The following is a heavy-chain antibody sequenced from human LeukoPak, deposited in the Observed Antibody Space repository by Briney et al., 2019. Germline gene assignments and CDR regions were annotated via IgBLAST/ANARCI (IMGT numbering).Heavy chain of an antibody. D-gene: IGHD2-2*01. Sequence: PSETLSLTGTVSACSISSYYWSWIRQPPGKGLEWIGYGFYTGSTNYNPSLKSRVTISVDTSNNQFSLKLSSVTAADTAVYYCASEYCSSTSCYFDYWGQGNLVTVSS. J-gene: IGHJ4*02. CDR3: ASEYCSSTSCYFDY. CDR2: GFYTGST. CDR1: ACSISSYY. V-gene: IGHV4-59*01.